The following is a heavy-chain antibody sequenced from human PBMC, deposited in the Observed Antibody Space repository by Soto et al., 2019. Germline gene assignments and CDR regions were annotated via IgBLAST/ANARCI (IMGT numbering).Heavy chain of an antibody. CDR2: ISSSSSYI. J-gene: IGHJ4*02. CDR1: GFTFSSYS. D-gene: IGHD3-22*01. CDR3: ARGPGYYYDSSGYYNY. Sequence: PGGSLRLSCAASGFTFSSYSMNWVRQAPGKGLEWVSSISSSSSYIYYADSVKGRFTISRDNAKNSLYLQMNSLRAEDTAVYYCARGPGYYYDSSGYYNYWGQGTLVTVSS. V-gene: IGHV3-21*01.